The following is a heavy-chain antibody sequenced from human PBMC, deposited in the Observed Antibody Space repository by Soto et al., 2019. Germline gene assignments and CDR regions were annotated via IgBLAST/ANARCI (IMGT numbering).Heavy chain of an antibody. D-gene: IGHD4-17*01. CDR3: ARAVTSRVHYFDY. J-gene: IGHJ4*02. CDR1: GGSFSDYY. V-gene: IGHV4-34*01. CDR2: INHSGSA. Sequence: SETLSLTCAVYGGSFSDYYWSWIRQPPGKGLEWIGEINHSGSANYNPSLKNRVTISVDTSKNQFSLQLTSVTAADTALYYCARAVTSRVHYFDYWGQGTMVTVSS.